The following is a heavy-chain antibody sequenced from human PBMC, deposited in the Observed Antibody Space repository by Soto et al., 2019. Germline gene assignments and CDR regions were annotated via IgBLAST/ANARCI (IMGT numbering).Heavy chain of an antibody. CDR2: LSGSGAGK. D-gene: IGHD2-15*01. Sequence: PGGSLRLSCAASGFTLSNHAMSWVRQAPGKGLEWVSTLSGSGAGKYYADSVKGRFTISRDTSQNTLYLQMNSLRAEDTAVYYCAKGSGSGYGTPAESWGQGTLVTVLL. V-gene: IGHV3-23*01. J-gene: IGHJ5*02. CDR3: AKGSGSGYGTPAES. CDR1: GFTLSNHA.